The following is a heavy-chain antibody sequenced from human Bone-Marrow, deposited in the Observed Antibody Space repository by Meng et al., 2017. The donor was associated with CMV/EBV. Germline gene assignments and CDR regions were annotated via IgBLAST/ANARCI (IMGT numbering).Heavy chain of an antibody. D-gene: IGHD6-13*01. J-gene: IGHJ4*02. CDR1: GLTFSSYA. V-gene: IGHV3-30-3*01. CDR3: AGLAAADPKSGYYFDY. Sequence: GGSLRLSCAASGLTFSSYAMYWVRQAPGKGPEWVAVISYDGSNINYADSVKGRFTISRDNSQNTVFLQMNRLRAEDTAVYYCAGLAAADPKSGYYFDYWGQGTLVTVSS. CDR2: ISYDGSNI.